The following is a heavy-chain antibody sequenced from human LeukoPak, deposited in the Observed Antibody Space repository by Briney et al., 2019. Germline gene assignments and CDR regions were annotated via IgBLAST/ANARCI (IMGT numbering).Heavy chain of an antibody. CDR3: AKDFHTVTAYAFDI. D-gene: IGHD4-11*01. CDR2: IWYDGSNK. J-gene: IGHJ3*02. Sequence: GRSLRLSCAVSGFTFSSYGMHWVRQAPGKGLEWVAVIWYDGSNKYYADSVKGRFTISRDNSKNTLYLQMNSLRAEDTAVYYCAKDFHTVTAYAFDIWGQGTMVTVSS. CDR1: GFTFSSYG. V-gene: IGHV3-33*06.